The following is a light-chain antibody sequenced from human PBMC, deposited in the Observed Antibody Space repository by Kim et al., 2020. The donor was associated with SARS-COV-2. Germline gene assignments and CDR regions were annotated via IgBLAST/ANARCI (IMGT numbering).Light chain of an antibody. CDR2: DVT. CDR1: SSDVGAYNY. CDR3: SSYTSSTTLV. J-gene: IGLJ3*02. Sequence: QSALTQPASVSGSPGQSITISCTGTSSDVGAYNYVSWYQQHPGKAPKLMIYDVTKRPSGVSDRFSGSKSGNTASLTISRLQAEDEADYFCSSYTSSTTLVFGGGTQLTVL. V-gene: IGLV2-14*01.